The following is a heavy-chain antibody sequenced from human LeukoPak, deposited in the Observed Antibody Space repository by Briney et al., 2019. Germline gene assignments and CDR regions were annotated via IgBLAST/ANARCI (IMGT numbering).Heavy chain of an antibody. CDR2: IYYSGST. V-gene: IGHV4-39*01. CDR3: AFHTGNYFFDY. Sequence: SETLSLTCTVSGGSISSGDYYWSWIRQPPGKGLEWIGSIYYSGSTYFNPSLKSRVTMSVDTSNNQFSLKLSSVTAADTAVYYCAFHTGNYFFDYWGQGTLVTVSS. D-gene: IGHD1-26*01. CDR1: GGSISSGDYY. J-gene: IGHJ4*02.